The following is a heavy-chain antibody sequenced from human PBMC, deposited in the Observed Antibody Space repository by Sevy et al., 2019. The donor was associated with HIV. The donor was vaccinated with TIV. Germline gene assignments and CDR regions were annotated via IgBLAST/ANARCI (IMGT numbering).Heavy chain of an antibody. V-gene: IGHV4-59*01. J-gene: IGHJ6*02. CDR3: ARELISGRYYGMDV. Sequence: SETLSLICTVSGGSISSYYWNWIRQSPGKGLEWIGYIYYTGSTNYNPSLKSRVTISVDTSKNQFSLKLTSVTAADTAVYYCARELISGRYYGMDVWGQGTTVTVSS. CDR1: GGSISSYY. CDR2: IYYTGST. D-gene: IGHD6-19*01.